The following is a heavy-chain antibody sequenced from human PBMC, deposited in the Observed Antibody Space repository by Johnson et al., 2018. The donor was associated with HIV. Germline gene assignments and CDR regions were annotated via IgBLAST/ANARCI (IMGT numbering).Heavy chain of an antibody. Sequence: QVQLVESGGGVVQPGRSLRVSCGASGFTFSSYAMHWVRQAPGKGLEWVAVISYDGSNKYYADSVKGRFTISRDNSKNTLYLQMNSLRAEDTAVYYCARGSGVLTGGDSDAFDIWGQGTMVTVSS. J-gene: IGHJ3*02. CDR1: GFTFSSYA. CDR2: ISYDGSNK. D-gene: IGHD4-17*01. V-gene: IGHV3-30*14. CDR3: ARGSGVLTGGDSDAFDI.